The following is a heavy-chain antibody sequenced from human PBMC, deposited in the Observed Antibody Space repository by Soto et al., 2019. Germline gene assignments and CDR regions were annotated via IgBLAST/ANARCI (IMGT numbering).Heavy chain of an antibody. Sequence: SETLSLTCTVSGGSVSSGSYYWSWIRQPPGKGLEWIGYIYYSGSTNYNPSLKSRVTISVDTSENQFSLKLSSVTAADTAVYYCARDWYWGWFDPWGQGTLVTVSS. D-gene: IGHD3-16*01. J-gene: IGHJ5*02. V-gene: IGHV4-61*01. CDR1: GGSVSSGSYY. CDR2: IYYSGST. CDR3: ARDWYWGWFDP.